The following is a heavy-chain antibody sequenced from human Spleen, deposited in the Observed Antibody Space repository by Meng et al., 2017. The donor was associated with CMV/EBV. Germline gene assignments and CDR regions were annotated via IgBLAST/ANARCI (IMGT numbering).Heavy chain of an antibody. CDR3: AKDRSRLWFAEPDY. CDR2: IQYDGNTK. CDR1: GFTFSSYA. D-gene: IGHD3-10*01. V-gene: IGHV3-30*02. Sequence: GESLKISCAASGFTFSSYAMHWVRQAPGKGLEWVTFIQYDGNTKYYVDSVKGRFTISRDNSKKTLYLQMNSLRGEDTALYFCAKDRSRLWFAEPDYWGQGTLVTVSS. J-gene: IGHJ4*02.